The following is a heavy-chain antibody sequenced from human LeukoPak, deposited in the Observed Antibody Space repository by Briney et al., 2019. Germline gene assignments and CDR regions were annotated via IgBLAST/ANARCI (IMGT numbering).Heavy chain of an antibody. CDR2: INHSGSN. V-gene: IGHV4-34*01. J-gene: IGHJ4*02. CDR3: ARDRLAAAGYYFDY. D-gene: IGHD6-13*01. CDR1: GGSFSGYY. Sequence: SETLSLTCAVYGGSFSGYYWSWIRQPPGKGLEWVGEINHSGSNNYNPSLKRRVTISVDTSKNQFSLKLSSVTAADTAVYYCARDRLAAAGYYFDYWGQGTLVTVSS.